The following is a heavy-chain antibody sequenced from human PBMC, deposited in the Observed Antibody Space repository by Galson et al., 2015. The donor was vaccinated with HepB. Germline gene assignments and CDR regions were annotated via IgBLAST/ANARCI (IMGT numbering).Heavy chain of an antibody. CDR2: ISTDSSTI. J-gene: IGHJ4*02. D-gene: IGHD4-17*01. CDR3: ARVADSDYGDHSHFDY. Sequence: SLRLSCAASGFTFSSYTMNWVRQAPGKGLEWLSYISTDSSTIYYADSVKGRFTISRGNAKNSLYLQMHSLRDEDTAVYYCARVADSDYGDHSHFDYWGQGTLVTVSS. V-gene: IGHV3-48*02. CDR1: GFTFSSYT.